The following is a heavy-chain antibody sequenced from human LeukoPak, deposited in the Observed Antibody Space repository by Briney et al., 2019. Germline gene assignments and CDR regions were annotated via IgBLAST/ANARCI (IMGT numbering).Heavy chain of an antibody. V-gene: IGHV4-30-2*01. CDR1: GGSISSGGYY. CDR2: IYHSGST. Sequence: SETLSLTCTVSGGSISSGGYYWSWIRQPPGKGLEWIGYIYHSGSTYYNPSLKSRVTISVDRSKNQFSLKLSSVTAADTAVYYCASRIVGATAVLTNAFDIWGQGTMVTVSS. CDR3: ASRIVGATAVLTNAFDI. J-gene: IGHJ3*02. D-gene: IGHD1-26*01.